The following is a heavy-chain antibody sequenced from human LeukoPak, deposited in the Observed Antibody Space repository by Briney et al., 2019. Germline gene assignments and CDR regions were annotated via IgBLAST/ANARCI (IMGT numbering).Heavy chain of an antibody. V-gene: IGHV1-2*02. Sequence: ASVKVSCKASGYTFTGYYMHWVRQAPGQGLEWMGWINPNSGGTNYAQKFQGRVTMTRDTSISTAYMELSRLRSGDTAVYYCAKMAIAAAVEGDSWFDPWGQGTLVTVSS. CDR1: GYTFTGYY. J-gene: IGHJ5*02. CDR3: AKMAIAAAVEGDSWFDP. CDR2: INPNSGGT. D-gene: IGHD6-13*01.